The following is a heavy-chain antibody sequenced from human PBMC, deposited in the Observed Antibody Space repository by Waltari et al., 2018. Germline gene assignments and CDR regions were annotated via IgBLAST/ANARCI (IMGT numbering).Heavy chain of an antibody. D-gene: IGHD5-12*01. CDR2: ISSNSGTAI. J-gene: IGHJ4*02. CDR1: GCTFSDSH. Sequence: QVQLVESGGALVKPGGSRRLACAASGCTFSDSHFTWIRQAPGKGLEWVSYISSNSGTAINYADSVIGRFTISRDNAKNSLYLQMNSLRVEDTAFYYCARAESYSDYDYSRLYFDWWGPGTLVTVSS. CDR3: ARAESYSDYDYSRLYFDW. V-gene: IGHV3-11*04.